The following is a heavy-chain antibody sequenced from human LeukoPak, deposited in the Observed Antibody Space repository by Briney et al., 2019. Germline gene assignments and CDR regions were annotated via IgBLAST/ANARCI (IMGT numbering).Heavy chain of an antibody. D-gene: IGHD2-2*01. CDR3: AKDLQYCSSTSCYVLGDAFDI. Sequence: AGGSLRLSCAASGLTFSSYAMGWVRQAPGKGLEWVSAISGSGGSTYYADSVKGRFTISRDNSKNTLYLQMNSLRAEDTAVYYCAKDLQYCSSTSCYVLGDAFDIWGQGTMVTVSS. V-gene: IGHV3-23*01. J-gene: IGHJ3*02. CDR1: GLTFSSYA. CDR2: ISGSGGST.